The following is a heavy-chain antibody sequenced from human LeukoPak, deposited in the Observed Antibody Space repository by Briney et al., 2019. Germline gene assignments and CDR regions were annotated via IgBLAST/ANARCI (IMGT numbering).Heavy chain of an antibody. J-gene: IGHJ4*02. D-gene: IGHD2-15*01. CDR1: GFTFSIYW. CDR2: IKHDGSEK. Sequence: GGSLRLSCAASGFTFSIYWMSWVRQAPGKGLEGVANIKHDGSEKYYVDSVKGRFTISRDNAKNSLYLQMKSLRAEDTALYYCGRYFRGGSCFDYWGRGTLVTVSP. CDR3: GRYFRGGSCFDY. V-gene: IGHV3-7*03.